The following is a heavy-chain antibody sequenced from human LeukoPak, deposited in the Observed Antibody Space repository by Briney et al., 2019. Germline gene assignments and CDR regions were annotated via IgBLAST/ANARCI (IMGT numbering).Heavy chain of an antibody. CDR3: ARDRQGYCSSTSCYIWTDYYYGMDV. CDR1: GYTFTSYG. J-gene: IGHJ6*02. Sequence: EASVKVSCKASGYTFTSYGISWVRQAPGQGLEWMGWISAYNGNTNYAQKLQGRVTMTTDTSTSTAYMVLRSLRSDDTAVYYCARDRQGYCSSTSCYIWTDYYYGMDVWGQGTTVTVSS. V-gene: IGHV1-18*01. D-gene: IGHD2-2*02. CDR2: ISAYNGNT.